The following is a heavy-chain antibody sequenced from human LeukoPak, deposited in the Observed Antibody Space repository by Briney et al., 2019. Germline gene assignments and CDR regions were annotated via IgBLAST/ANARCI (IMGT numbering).Heavy chain of an antibody. V-gene: IGHV3-21*01. J-gene: IGHJ4*02. CDR2: ISSSGTYI. CDR1: GFTFSSYN. D-gene: IGHD2-8*02. CDR3: AGGPESGRFDY. Sequence: PGGSLRLSCAASGFTFSSYNLNWVRQAPGKGLEWVSSISSSGTYIYYADSVQGRFTISRDNAKNSLYLQMDSLRYEDTAVYYCAGGPESGRFDYWGQGTLVTVSS.